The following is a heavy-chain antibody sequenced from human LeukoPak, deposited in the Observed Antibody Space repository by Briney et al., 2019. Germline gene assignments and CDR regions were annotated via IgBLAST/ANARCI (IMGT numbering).Heavy chain of an antibody. CDR1: GFTFSSYA. Sequence: HPGGSLRFSWAAAGFTFSSYAMSWVRQAPGKGLEWVSTISGSVGSTYYADSVKGPFTIVSHNSHNTLYLQMNSLRAEDTAVYYCARRFLEWLPLYEGYYYYYMDVWGKGTTVTVSS. J-gene: IGHJ6*03. CDR2: ISGSVGST. D-gene: IGHD3-3*01. V-gene: IGHV3-23*01. CDR3: ARRFLEWLPLYEGYYYYYMDV.